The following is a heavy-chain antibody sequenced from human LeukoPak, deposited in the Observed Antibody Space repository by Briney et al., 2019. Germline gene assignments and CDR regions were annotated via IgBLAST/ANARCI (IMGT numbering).Heavy chain of an antibody. J-gene: IGHJ4*02. CDR1: GFTFSSYS. Sequence: GGSLRLSCAASGFTFSSYSMNWVRQAPGKGLEWVSSITSSSTYIYYADSMKGRFTISRDNAKNSLYLQMDSLRAEDTAVYYCARGSSGSYYTLFDYRGQGTLVTVSS. CDR3: ARGSSGSYYTLFDY. D-gene: IGHD1-26*01. V-gene: IGHV3-21*01. CDR2: ITSSSTYI.